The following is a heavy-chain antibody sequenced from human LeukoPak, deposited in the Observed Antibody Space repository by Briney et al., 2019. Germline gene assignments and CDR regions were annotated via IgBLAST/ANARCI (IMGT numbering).Heavy chain of an antibody. CDR3: ARDLLRPYDSSGYFDY. V-gene: IGHV3-23*01. J-gene: IGHJ4*02. CDR1: GFTFSSYA. D-gene: IGHD3-22*01. Sequence: PGGSLRLSCAASGFTFSSYAMSWVRQAPGKGLEWVSAISGSGGSTYYADSVKGRFTISRDNAKNSLYLQMNSLRAEDTAVYYCARDLLRPYDSSGYFDYWGQGTLVTVSS. CDR2: ISGSGGST.